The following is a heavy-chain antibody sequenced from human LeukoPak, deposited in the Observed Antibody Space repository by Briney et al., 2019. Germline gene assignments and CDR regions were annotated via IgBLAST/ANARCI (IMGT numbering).Heavy chain of an antibody. CDR1: GFTFSTYR. CDR3: ARPRDGYNLVAFDI. V-gene: IGHV3-21*01. CDR2: ITSSSTI. J-gene: IGHJ3*02. Sequence: GGSLRLSCAASGFTFSTYRTNWVRQALGEGLEWVSSITSSSTIYYADSVKGRFTISRDNAKNSLYLQMNSLRAEDTAVYYCARPRDGYNLVAFDIWGQGTMVTVSS. D-gene: IGHD5-24*01.